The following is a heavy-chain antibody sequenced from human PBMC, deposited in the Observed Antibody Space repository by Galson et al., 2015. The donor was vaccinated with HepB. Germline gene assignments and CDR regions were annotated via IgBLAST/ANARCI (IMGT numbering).Heavy chain of an antibody. Sequence: SLRLSCAASGFTFSSYGMHWVRQAPGKGLEWVAVIWYDGSNKYYADSVKGRFTISRDNSKNTLYLQMNSLRAEDTAVYYCARETVGEAGYFDYWGQGTLVTVSS. V-gene: IGHV3-33*01. J-gene: IGHJ4*02. CDR2: IWYDGSNK. CDR3: ARETVGEAGYFDY. D-gene: IGHD1-26*01. CDR1: GFTFSSYG.